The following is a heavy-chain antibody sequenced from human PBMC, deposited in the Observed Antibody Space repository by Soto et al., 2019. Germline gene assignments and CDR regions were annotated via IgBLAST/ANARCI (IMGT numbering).Heavy chain of an antibody. CDR1: GFTFTNYV. Sequence: EVQLLESGGGLVQPGGSLTLSCAASGFTFTNYVLNWVRQAPGKGLEWVSFSAGYGGPTYYADSVKGRFTMSRDNSKSTLFLQMNGLRVEDTAVYYCARNNGMDVWGKGTTVTFSS. D-gene: IGHD2-8*01. V-gene: IGHV3-23*01. J-gene: IGHJ6*04. CDR2: SAGYGGPT. CDR3: ARNNGMDV.